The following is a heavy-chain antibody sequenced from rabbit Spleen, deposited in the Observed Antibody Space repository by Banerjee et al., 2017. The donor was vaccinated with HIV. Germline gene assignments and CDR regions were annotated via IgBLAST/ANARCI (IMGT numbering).Heavy chain of an antibody. V-gene: IGHV1S40*01. Sequence: QSLEESGGDLVKPGASLTLTCTASGFSFSAGYYMCWVRQAPGKGLEWIACIVIGGSGSTYYANWAKGRFTCSKTSSTTVTLQMTSLTVADTATYFCARDTGSSFSSYGMDLWGQGTLVTVS. CDR3: ARDTGSSFSSYGMDL. D-gene: IGHD8-1*01. J-gene: IGHJ6*01. CDR1: GFSFSAGYY. CDR2: IVIGGSGST.